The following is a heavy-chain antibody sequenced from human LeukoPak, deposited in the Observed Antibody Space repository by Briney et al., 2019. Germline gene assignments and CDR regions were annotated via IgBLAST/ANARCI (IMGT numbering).Heavy chain of an antibody. CDR1: GGTFSSYA. Sequence: ASVTVSCKASGGTFSSYAISWVRQAPGQGLEWMGGIIPIFGTANYAQKFQGRVTITADESTSTAYMELSSPRSEDTAVYYCARVSDYIGNWFDPWGQGTLVTVSS. J-gene: IGHJ5*02. D-gene: IGHD4-11*01. CDR3: ARVSDYIGNWFDP. CDR2: IIPIFGTA. V-gene: IGHV1-69*13.